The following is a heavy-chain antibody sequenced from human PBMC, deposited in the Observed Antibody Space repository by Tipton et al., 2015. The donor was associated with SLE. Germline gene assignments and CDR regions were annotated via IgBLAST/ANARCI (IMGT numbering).Heavy chain of an antibody. CDR3: ARHPPYIVVVVAATPGAFDI. D-gene: IGHD2-15*01. CDR2: IYHSGST. Sequence: LRLSCAVSGYSISSGYYWGWIRQPPGKGLEWIGSIYHSGSTYYNPSLKSRVTISVDTSKNQFSLKLSSVTAADTAVYYCARHPPYIVVVVAATPGAFDIWGQGTMVTVSS. CDR1: GYSISSGYY. J-gene: IGHJ3*02. V-gene: IGHV4-38-2*01.